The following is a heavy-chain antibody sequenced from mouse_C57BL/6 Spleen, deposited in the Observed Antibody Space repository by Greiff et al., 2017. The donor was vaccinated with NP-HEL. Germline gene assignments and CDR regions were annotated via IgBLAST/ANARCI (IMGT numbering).Heavy chain of an antibody. CDR2: IDPSDSYT. V-gene: IGHV1-50*01. J-gene: IGHJ2*01. Sequence: QVQLQQPGAELVKPGASVKLSCKASGYTFTSYWMQWVKQRPGQGLEWIGEIDPSDSYTNYNQKFKGKATLTVDTSSSTAYMQLSSLTSEDSAVYYCARRGVDYWGQGTTLTVSS. CDR1: GYTFTSYW. CDR3: ARRGVDY.